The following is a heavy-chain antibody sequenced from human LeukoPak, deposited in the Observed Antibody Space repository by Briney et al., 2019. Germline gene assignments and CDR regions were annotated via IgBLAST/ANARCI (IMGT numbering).Heavy chain of an antibody. V-gene: IGHV1-2*02. CDR1: GYTFTGYY. J-gene: IGHJ1*01. Sequence: GASVKVSCKTSGYTFTGYYLYWVRQAPGQGLEWMGWINPNSGDTNYAQKFLGRVTMTRDTSVSTAYMELSSLRSDDTAMYYCARCFSGWYDMGYFQYWGQGTLVTVSS. CDR3: ARCFSGWYDMGYFQY. D-gene: IGHD6-19*01. CDR2: INPNSGDT.